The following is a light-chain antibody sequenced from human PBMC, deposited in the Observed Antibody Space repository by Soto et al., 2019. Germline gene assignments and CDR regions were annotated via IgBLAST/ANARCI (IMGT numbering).Light chain of an antibody. V-gene: IGKV2-28*01. CDR2: LGS. J-gene: IGKJ2*01. CDR1: QSLLQSNGYNY. CDR3: KQALQTPYT. Sequence: DLVMTQSPLSLPVTPGEPASISCRSSQSLLQSNGYNYLDWYLQKPGQSPQLLIYLGSNRASGVPDRFSGSGSGTDFTLKIRRVEAEDVGVYYCKQALQTPYTFGQGPKLEIK.